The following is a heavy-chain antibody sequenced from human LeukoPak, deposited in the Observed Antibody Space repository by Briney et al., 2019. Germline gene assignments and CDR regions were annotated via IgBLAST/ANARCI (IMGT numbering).Heavy chain of an antibody. D-gene: IGHD1-7*01. J-gene: IGHJ4*02. Sequence: GGSLRLSCTASGFTFGDYAMSWVRQAPGKGLEWVGFIRSKAYGGTTEYAASVKGRFTISRDDSKSIAYLQMNSLKTEDTAVYYCTRVRNWNYGDYWGQGTLVTVSS. CDR2: IRSKAYGGTT. CDR3: TRVRNWNYGDY. V-gene: IGHV3-49*04. CDR1: GFTFGDYA.